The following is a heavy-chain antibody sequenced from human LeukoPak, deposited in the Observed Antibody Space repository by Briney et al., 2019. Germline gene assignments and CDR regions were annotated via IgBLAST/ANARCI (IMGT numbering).Heavy chain of an antibody. CDR2: IYYSGST. J-gene: IGHJ5*02. CDR3: ARAPGGSAGWFDP. D-gene: IGHD1-26*01. Sequence: SETLSLTCTVSGGSISSYYWSWIRQPPGKGLEWIGYIYYSGSTNYNPSLKSRVTISVDTSKNQFSLKLSSVTAADTAVYYCARAPGGSAGWFDPWGQGTLVTVSS. CDR1: GGSISSYY. V-gene: IGHV4-59*01.